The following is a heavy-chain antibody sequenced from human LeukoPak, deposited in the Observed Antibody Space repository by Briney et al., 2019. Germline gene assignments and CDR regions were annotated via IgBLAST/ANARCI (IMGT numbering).Heavy chain of an antibody. J-gene: IGHJ4*02. CDR2: INHSGST. V-gene: IGHV4-34*01. D-gene: IGHD3-10*01. CDR3: ARGHYGSGSYNY. CDR1: GGSFSGDY. Sequence: SETLSLTCAVYGGSFSGDYWSWIRQPPGKGLEWIGEINHSGSTNYNPSLKSRVTISVDTSRNQFSLKLSSVTAADTAVYYCARGHYGSGSYNYWGQGTLVTVSS.